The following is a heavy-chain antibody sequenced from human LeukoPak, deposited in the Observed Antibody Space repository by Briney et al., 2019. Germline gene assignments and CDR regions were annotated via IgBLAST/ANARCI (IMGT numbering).Heavy chain of an antibody. CDR1: GGSISSYY. CDR3: ARAEWRDAFDI. J-gene: IGHJ3*02. Sequence: PSETLSLTCTVSGGSISSYYWSWIRQPPGKGLVWIGYIYYSGSTNYNPSLKSRVTISVDTSKTQFSLKLSSVTAAETAVYYCARAEWRDAFDIWGQGTMVTVSS. D-gene: IGHD3-3*01. CDR2: IYYSGST. V-gene: IGHV4-59*01.